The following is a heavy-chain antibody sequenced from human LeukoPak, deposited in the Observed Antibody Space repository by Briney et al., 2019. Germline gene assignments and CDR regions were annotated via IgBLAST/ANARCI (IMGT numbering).Heavy chain of an antibody. D-gene: IGHD6-6*01. CDR1: GGTFSSYA. CDR3: ARDGLGSSSP. Sequence: VASVKVSCKASGGTFSSYAISWVRQAPGQGLEWMGWISAYNGNTNYAQKLQGRVTMTTDTPTSTAYMELRSLRSDDTAVYYCARDGLGSSSPWGQGTLVTVSS. CDR2: ISAYNGNT. V-gene: IGHV1-18*01. J-gene: IGHJ5*02.